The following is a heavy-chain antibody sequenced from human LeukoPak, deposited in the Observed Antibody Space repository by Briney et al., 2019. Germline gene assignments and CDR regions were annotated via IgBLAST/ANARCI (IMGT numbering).Heavy chain of an antibody. Sequence: SETLSLTCTVSGGSISSDYYWGFFRQPPGKGLEWIGSIYSGGDTYYNPSLKSRVTTSVDTSRNQFSLKLTSVTAADTAVYYCTRRSVELERHGANYFDHWGQGTLVTVSS. CDR2: IYSGGDT. CDR3: TRRSVELERHGANYFDH. V-gene: IGHV4-39*01. D-gene: IGHD1-1*01. CDR1: GGSISSDYY. J-gene: IGHJ4*02.